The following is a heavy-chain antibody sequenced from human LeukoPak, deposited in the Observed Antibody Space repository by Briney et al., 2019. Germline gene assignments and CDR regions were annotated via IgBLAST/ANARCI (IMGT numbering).Heavy chain of an antibody. D-gene: IGHD1-26*01. Sequence: GESLKISCKGSGYSFTSFWIAWVRQMPGKGLEWMVIIYPGDSDTRYSPSFEGQVTFSADKSISTAYLQWSSLKASDTAMYYCARGRYSGTYLSYFDYWAQGTLVTVSS. CDR1: GYSFTSFW. CDR2: IYPGDSDT. J-gene: IGHJ4*02. CDR3: ARGRYSGTYLSYFDY. V-gene: IGHV5-51*01.